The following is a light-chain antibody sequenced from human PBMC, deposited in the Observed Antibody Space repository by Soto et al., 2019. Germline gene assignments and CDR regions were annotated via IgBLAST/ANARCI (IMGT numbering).Light chain of an antibody. CDR3: QQYNSGSPLT. CDR1: QNINNW. J-gene: IGKJ4*01. Sequence: DIPMTQSPSTLSASVGDRVTITCLASQNINNWLAWYQQKPGKAPKLLIYKASTLESGVPSRFSGSGSGTEFTLTISSRQPDDFSTYYCQQYNSGSPLTFGGGTKVDI. V-gene: IGKV1-5*03. CDR2: KAS.